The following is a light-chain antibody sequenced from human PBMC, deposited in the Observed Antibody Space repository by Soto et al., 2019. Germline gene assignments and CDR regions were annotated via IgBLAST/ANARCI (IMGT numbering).Light chain of an antibody. V-gene: IGKV1-39*01. J-gene: IGKJ5*01. Sequence: DIQMTQSPSSLSASVGDRVTITCRASQSISSYLNWYQRKPGKAPKLLIYAASSLQSGVPSRFSGSGSGTEFTLSISSLQPEDFATYYCQQGYSTTPITFGQGTRLENK. CDR1: QSISSY. CDR3: QQGYSTTPIT. CDR2: AAS.